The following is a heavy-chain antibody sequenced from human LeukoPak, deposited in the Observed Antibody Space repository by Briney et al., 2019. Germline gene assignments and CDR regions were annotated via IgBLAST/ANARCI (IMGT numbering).Heavy chain of an antibody. J-gene: IGHJ4*02. Sequence: GGSLRLSCEMAGFTFSSYVMHWVRRTPGKGLVWVSRISHDGFISYADSVKGRFTISRDNAKNTLILQMNSLRAEDTAVYYCARDWVYKIDYWGRGTLVTVSS. V-gene: IGHV3-74*01. CDR3: ARDWVYKIDY. CDR1: GFTFSSYV. D-gene: IGHD5-24*01. CDR2: ISHDGFI.